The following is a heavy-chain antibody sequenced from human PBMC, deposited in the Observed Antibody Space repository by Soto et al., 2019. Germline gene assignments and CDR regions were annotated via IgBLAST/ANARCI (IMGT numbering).Heavy chain of an antibody. CDR1: GGSTSSYY. V-gene: IGHV4-59*01. Sequence: SETLSLTCTVSGGSTSSYYWSWIRQPPGKGLEWIGYIYYSGSTNYNPSLKSRVTISVDTSKNQFSLKLSSVTAADTAVYYCARLSYCGGDCYPYFDYWGQGTLVTVSS. CDR2: IYYSGST. CDR3: ARLSYCGGDCYPYFDY. J-gene: IGHJ4*02. D-gene: IGHD2-21*02.